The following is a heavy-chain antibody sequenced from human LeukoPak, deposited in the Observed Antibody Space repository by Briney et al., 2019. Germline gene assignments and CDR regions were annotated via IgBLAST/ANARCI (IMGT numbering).Heavy chain of an antibody. CDR1: GGTFSSYA. V-gene: IGHV1-69*05. CDR2: IIPIFGTA. Sequence: ASVKVSCKASGGTFSSYAISWVRQAPGQGLEWMGGIIPIFGTANYAQKFQGRVTITTDESTSTAYMELSSLRSEDTAVYYCARGVNWNYDYYYYYMDVWGKGTTVTVSS. D-gene: IGHD1-7*01. J-gene: IGHJ6*03. CDR3: ARGVNWNYDYYYYYMDV.